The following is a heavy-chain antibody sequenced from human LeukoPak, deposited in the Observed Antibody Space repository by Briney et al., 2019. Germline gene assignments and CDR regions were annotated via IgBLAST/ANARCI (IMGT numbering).Heavy chain of an antibody. CDR2: INPNSGGT. D-gene: IGHD3-9*01. CDR1: GYTFTGYY. Sequence: GASVKVSCKASGYTFTGYYMHWVRQAPGQGLEWMGWINPNSGGTNYAQKFQGRVTMTRDTSISTAYMELSRLRSDDTAVYYCARELRYFDWLPGAFDIWGQGTMVTVSS. J-gene: IGHJ3*02. CDR3: ARELRYFDWLPGAFDI. V-gene: IGHV1-2*02.